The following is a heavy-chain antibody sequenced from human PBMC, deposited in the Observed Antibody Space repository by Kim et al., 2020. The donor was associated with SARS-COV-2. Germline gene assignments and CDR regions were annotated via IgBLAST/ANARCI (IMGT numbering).Heavy chain of an antibody. D-gene: IGHD3-10*01. CDR1: GYTLTELS. CDR3: ATVWVGRFGELSPQYYYYGMDV. J-gene: IGHJ6*02. V-gene: IGHV1-24*01. Sequence: ASVKVSCKVSGYTLTELSMHWVRQAPGKGLEWMGGFDPEDGETIYAQKFQGRVTMTEDTSTDTAYMELSSLRSEDTAVYYCATVWVGRFGELSPQYYYYGMDVWGQGTTVTVSS. CDR2: FDPEDGET.